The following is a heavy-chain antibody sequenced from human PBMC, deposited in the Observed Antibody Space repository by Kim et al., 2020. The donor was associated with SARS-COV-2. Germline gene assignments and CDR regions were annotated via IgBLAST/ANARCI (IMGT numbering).Heavy chain of an antibody. J-gene: IGHJ6*02. D-gene: IGHD2-15*01. V-gene: IGHV3-21*01. CDR1: GFTFSSYS. CDR3: ARSGGSWDSYGMDV. Sequence: GGSLRLSCAASGFTFSSYSMNWVRQAPGKGLEWVSSISSSSSYIYYADSVKGRFTISRDNAKNSLYLQMNSLRAEDTAVYYCARSGGSWDSYGMDVWGQGTTVTVSS. CDR2: ISSSSSYI.